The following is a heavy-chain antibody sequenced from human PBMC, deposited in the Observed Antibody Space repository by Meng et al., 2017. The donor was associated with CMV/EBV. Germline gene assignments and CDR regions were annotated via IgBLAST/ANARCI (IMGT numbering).Heavy chain of an antibody. V-gene: IGHV4-38-2*01. CDR1: GHPISSGYF. Sequence: SQTLSLTCSVSGHPISSGYFWGWIRQAPGKGLEWIGSIYPSGTAFYNPSLKSRVTISADTSNNRFSLRLSLVTAADTALYYCAKMATRTTYWTGSYGFDVWGQGTMVTVSS. J-gene: IGHJ3*01. D-gene: IGHD2/OR15-2a*01. CDR3: AKMATRTTYWTGSYGFDV. CDR2: IYPSGTA.